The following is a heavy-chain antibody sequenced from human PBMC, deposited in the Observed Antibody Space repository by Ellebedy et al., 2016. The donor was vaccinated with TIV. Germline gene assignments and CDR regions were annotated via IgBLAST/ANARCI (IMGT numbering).Heavy chain of an antibody. Sequence: AASVKVSCKASGGTLSSYGFSWMRQAPGQGLECLGRIIPFFGLINYAQKFQDRVTITADKSTSTAYMDLSSLRSEDTAVYYCARDLGGAAASWGQGTLVTVSS. CDR1: GGTLSSYG. V-gene: IGHV1-69*04. CDR2: IIPFFGLI. D-gene: IGHD6-13*01. J-gene: IGHJ4*02. CDR3: ARDLGGAAAS.